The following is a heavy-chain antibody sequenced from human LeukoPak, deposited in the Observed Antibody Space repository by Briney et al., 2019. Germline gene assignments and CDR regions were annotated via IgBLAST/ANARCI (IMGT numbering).Heavy chain of an antibody. CDR3: AKPPPGIAVAGTSAY. V-gene: IGHV3-48*01. CDR1: GFTFSTYS. J-gene: IGHJ4*02. D-gene: IGHD6-19*01. CDR2: ISGSGDSV. Sequence: GGSLRLSCAASGFTFSTYSMNWVRQAPGKGLEWISYISGSGDSVYYADSVKGRFTISRDNAKNSLYLQMNSLRAEDTAVYYCAKPPPGIAVAGTSAYWGQGTLVTVSS.